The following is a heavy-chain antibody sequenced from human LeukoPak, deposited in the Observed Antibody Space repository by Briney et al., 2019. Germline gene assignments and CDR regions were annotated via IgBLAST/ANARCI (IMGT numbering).Heavy chain of an antibody. CDR1: GGTFSSYA. J-gene: IGHJ4*02. CDR2: IIPILGIA. Sequence: SVKVSCKASGGTFSSYAISWVRQAPGQGLEWMGRIIPILGIANYAQKFQGRVTITADKSTSTAYMELSSLRSEDTAVYYCARGTPGRDGYLPDYWGQGTLVTVSS. CDR3: ARGTPGRDGYLPDY. D-gene: IGHD5-24*01. V-gene: IGHV1-69*04.